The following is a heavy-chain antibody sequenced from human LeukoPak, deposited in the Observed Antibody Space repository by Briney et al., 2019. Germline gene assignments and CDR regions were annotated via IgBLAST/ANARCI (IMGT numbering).Heavy chain of an antibody. Sequence: GGSLRLSCAASGFSFSTYNMNWVRQAPGKALEWVSSITSSGREIFYIDSVKGRFTISRDNAEKSLYLQMDSLRAEDTAVYFCAKRGVVIRVILVGFHKEAYYFESWGQGALVTVSS. V-gene: IGHV3-21*04. D-gene: IGHD3/OR15-3a*01. CDR3: AKRGVVIRVILVGFHKEAYYFES. CDR2: ITSSGREI. J-gene: IGHJ4*02. CDR1: GFSFSTYN.